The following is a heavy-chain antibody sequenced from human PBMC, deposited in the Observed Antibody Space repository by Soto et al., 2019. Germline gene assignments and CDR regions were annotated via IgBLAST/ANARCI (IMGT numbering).Heavy chain of an antibody. Sequence: ASVKVSCKASGYTFTSYAMHWLRQSPGQRLEWMGWINAGNGNTKYSQKFQGRVTITRDTSASTAYMELSSLRSEDTAVYYCARSFSLWFGEFLFDYWGQGTLVTVSS. CDR3: ARSFSLWFGEFLFDY. D-gene: IGHD3-10*01. J-gene: IGHJ4*02. CDR1: GYTFTSYA. V-gene: IGHV1-3*01. CDR2: INAGNGNT.